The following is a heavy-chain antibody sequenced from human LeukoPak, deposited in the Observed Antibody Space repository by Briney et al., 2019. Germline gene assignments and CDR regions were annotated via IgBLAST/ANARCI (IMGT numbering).Heavy chain of an antibody. CDR1: GFTFSSCW. V-gene: IGHV3-74*01. CDR2: INSDGSST. Sequence: PGGSLRLSCAASGFTFSSCWMHWVRQAPGKGLVWVSRINSDGSSTSYADSVKGRFTISRDNAKNTLYLQMNSLRAEDTAVYYCARDGSMIDAFDIWGQGTMVTVSS. J-gene: IGHJ3*02. CDR3: ARDGSMIDAFDI. D-gene: IGHD3-22*01.